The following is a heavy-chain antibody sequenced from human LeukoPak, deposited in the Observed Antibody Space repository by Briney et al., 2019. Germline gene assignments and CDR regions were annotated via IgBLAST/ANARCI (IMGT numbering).Heavy chain of an antibody. Sequence: GGSLTLSCAASDSSFRNHDMSWVRQTSETGLEWVSSIAADGASWYADSVRGRFTISRDKSQNILYLQMNSLRADDTAIYYCAKGPNFGSWRAVDYWGQGSLVTVSS. J-gene: IGHJ4*02. V-gene: IGHV3-23*01. D-gene: IGHD3-10*01. CDR2: IAADGAS. CDR1: DSSFRNHD. CDR3: AKGPNFGSWRAVDY.